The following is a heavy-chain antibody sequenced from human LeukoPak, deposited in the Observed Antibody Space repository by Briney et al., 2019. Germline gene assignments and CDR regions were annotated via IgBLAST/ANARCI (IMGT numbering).Heavy chain of an antibody. CDR1: GGSISSSSYY. CDR2: IYYSGST. Sequence: PSETLSLTCTVSGGSISSSSYYWGWIRQPPGKGLEWIGTIYYSGSTYYNPSLKSRVTISVDTSKNQFSLKLSSVTAADTAVYYCTTNYLARYNWFDPWGQGTLVTVSS. J-gene: IGHJ5*02. D-gene: IGHD2-8*01. CDR3: TTNYLARYNWFDP. V-gene: IGHV4-39*07.